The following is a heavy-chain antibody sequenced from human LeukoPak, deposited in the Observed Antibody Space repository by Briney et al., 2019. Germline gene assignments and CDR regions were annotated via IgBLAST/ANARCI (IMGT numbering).Heavy chain of an antibody. V-gene: IGHV1-69*06. D-gene: IGHD6-13*01. J-gene: IGHJ4*02. CDR3: ARATGHSKLSEDY. Sequence: VSSVKVSCKASGGTFSNYAISWVRQAPGQGLEWMGRIIPMFGTTNYAQKFQGRVTITADKSTSTAYMELSSLRSEDTAVYYCARATGHSKLSEDYWGQGTLVTVSS. CDR1: GGTFSNYA. CDR2: IIPMFGTT.